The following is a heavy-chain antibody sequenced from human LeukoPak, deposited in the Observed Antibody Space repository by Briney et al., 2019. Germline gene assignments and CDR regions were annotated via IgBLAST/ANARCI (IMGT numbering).Heavy chain of an antibody. CDR3: ARENPYVS. V-gene: IGHV3-7*01. CDR2: IKQDGSRK. Sequence: PGGSLRLSCAASGFTFSSYGMHWVRQAPGKGLEWVAKIKQDGSRKDYVDSVKGRFTISRDNAKNSLYLEMNSLRVEDTGVYYCARENPYVSWGQGTLVTVSS. D-gene: IGHD2-21*01. J-gene: IGHJ5*02. CDR1: GFTFSSYG.